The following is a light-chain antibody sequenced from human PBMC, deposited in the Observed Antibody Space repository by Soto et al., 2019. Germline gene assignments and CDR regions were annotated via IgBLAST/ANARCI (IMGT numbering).Light chain of an antibody. CDR2: GAS. CDR1: QSVSRN. Sequence: EIVMTQSPATLSVSPGERATLSCRASQSVSRNLAWYQQKPGQAPRLLIYGASTMATVIPARFSGSGSGTEFTPTISSLQSEDFAVYYCQQYNNWPPLTFGGGTKVEIK. V-gene: IGKV3-15*01. CDR3: QQYNNWPPLT. J-gene: IGKJ4*01.